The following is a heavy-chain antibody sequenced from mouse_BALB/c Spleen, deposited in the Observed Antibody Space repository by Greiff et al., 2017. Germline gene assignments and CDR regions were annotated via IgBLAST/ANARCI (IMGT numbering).Heavy chain of an antibody. V-gene: IGHV5-12-2*01. Sequence: EVKLMESGGGLVQPGGSLKLSCAASGFTFSSYTMSWVRQTPEKRLEWVAYISNGGGSTYYPDTVKGRFTISRDNAKNTLYLQMSSLKSEDTAMYYCARRRNDYYAMDYWGQGTSVTVSS. CDR3: ARRRNDYYAMDY. J-gene: IGHJ4*01. CDR2: ISNGGGST. CDR1: GFTFSSYT.